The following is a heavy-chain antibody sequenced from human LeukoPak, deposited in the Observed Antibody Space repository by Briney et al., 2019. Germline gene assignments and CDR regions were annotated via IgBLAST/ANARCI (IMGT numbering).Heavy chain of an antibody. CDR3: ARGAVRGGTNFDY. D-gene: IGHD3-10*01. Sequence: SQTLSLTCAISGDSVSGSPAVWNWIRQSPSRGLEWLGRAYYRSKWYIGYAVSVKGRITITPDTSKNQFSLQLNSVTPEDTAVYYCARGAVRGGTNFDYWGQGTPVTVSS. CDR1: GDSVSGSPAV. J-gene: IGHJ4*02. V-gene: IGHV6-1*01. CDR2: AYYRSKWYI.